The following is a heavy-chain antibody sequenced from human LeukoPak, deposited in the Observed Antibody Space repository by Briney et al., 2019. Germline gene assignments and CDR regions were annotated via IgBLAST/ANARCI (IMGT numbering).Heavy chain of an antibody. CDR3: ARRDFSGRAGY. V-gene: IGHV4-34*01. CDR2: INHSGST. Sequence: PSETLSLTCAVYGGSFSGYYWSWIRQPPGKGLEWIGEINHSGSTNYNPSLKSRVTISVDTSKNQFSLKLSSVTAADTAVYYCARRDFSGRAGYWGQGTLVTVSS. D-gene: IGHD3-10*01. J-gene: IGHJ4*02. CDR1: GGSFSGYY.